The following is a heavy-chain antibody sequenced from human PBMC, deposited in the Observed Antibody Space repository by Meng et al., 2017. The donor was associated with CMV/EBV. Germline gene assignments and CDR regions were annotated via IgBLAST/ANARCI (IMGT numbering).Heavy chain of an antibody. D-gene: IGHD3-3*01. J-gene: IGHJ6*02. CDR3: ARIGYYTIFGNYYDMDV. Sequence: ASVKVSCKASGYTFTSYGISWVRQAPGQGLEWMGWISAYNGNTNYAQKLQGRVTMTTDTSTSTAYMELRSLRSDDTAVYYCARIGYYTIFGNYYDMDVWGQGTTVTVSS. CDR2: ISAYNGNT. CDR1: GYTFTSYG. V-gene: IGHV1-18*01.